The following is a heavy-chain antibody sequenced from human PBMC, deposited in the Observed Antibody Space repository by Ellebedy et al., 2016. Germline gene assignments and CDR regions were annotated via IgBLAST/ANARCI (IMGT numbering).Heavy chain of an antibody. J-gene: IGHJ4*02. CDR3: ARPYGSGSLDYFDY. Sequence: GSLRLSXAVYGGSFSDYYWSWIRQPPGKGLEWIGEINHSGSTNYNPSLKSRVTISVDTSKNQFSLKLSSVTAADTAVYYCARPYGSGSLDYFDYWGQGTLVTVSS. V-gene: IGHV4-34*01. CDR2: INHSGST. CDR1: GGSFSDYY. D-gene: IGHD3-10*01.